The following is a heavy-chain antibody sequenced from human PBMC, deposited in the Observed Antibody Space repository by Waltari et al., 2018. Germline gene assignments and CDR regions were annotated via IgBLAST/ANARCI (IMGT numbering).Heavy chain of an antibody. V-gene: IGHV3-48*01. CDR3: AREPNSGYFDY. CDR1: GFTFSSYS. J-gene: IGHJ4*02. CDR2: ISSSSSTI. D-gene: IGHD1-26*01. Sequence: EVQLVESGGGLVQPGGSLRLSCAASGFTFSSYSMNWFRQAPGKGLEWVSYISSSSSTIYYADSVKGRFTISRDNAKNSLYLQMNSLRAEDTAVYYCAREPNSGYFDYWGQGTLVTVSS.